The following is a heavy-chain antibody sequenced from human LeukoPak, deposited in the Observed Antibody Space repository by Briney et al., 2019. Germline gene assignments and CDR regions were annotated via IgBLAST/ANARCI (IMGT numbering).Heavy chain of an antibody. V-gene: IGHV1-18*01. D-gene: IGHD3-3*01. J-gene: IGHJ5*02. CDR3: ARAPKVVTINWFDP. Sequence: ASVKASCKASGYTFTSYGISWVRQAPGQGLEWMGWISAYNGNTNYAQKLQGRVTMTTDTSTSTAYMELRSLRSDDTAVYYCARAPKVVTINWFDPWGQGTLVTVSS. CDR1: GYTFTSYG. CDR2: ISAYNGNT.